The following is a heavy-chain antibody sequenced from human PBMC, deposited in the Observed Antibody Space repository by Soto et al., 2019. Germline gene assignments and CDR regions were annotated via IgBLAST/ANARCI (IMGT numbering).Heavy chain of an antibody. CDR3: ARGGRYYDTPARDGLDS. CDR2: ISPNSGGT. J-gene: IGHJ4*02. Sequence: QVQLVQSGAEVKKPGASVKVSCKASGYTFTGFYMHWVRQAPGQGLEWMGWISPNSGGTDYAENFQGRVTMTRDTSSSTVYGEVSRLKSDDTAVYYCARGGRYYDTPARDGLDSWGQGTLVTVSS. D-gene: IGHD3-22*01. CDR1: GYTFTGFY. V-gene: IGHV1-2*02.